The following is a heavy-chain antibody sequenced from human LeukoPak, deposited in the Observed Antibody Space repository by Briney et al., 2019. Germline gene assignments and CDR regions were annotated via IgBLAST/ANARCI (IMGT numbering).Heavy chain of an antibody. D-gene: IGHD3-3*01. CDR3: AREYDFWSGHRYYFDY. Sequence: PSETLSLTCAVSGYSISSGYYWGWIRQPPGKGLEWIGSIYHSGSTYYNPSLKSRVTISVDTSKNQFSLKLSSATAADTAVYYCAREYDFWSGHRYYFDYWGQGTLVTVSS. V-gene: IGHV4-38-2*02. J-gene: IGHJ4*02. CDR1: GYSISSGYY. CDR2: IYHSGST.